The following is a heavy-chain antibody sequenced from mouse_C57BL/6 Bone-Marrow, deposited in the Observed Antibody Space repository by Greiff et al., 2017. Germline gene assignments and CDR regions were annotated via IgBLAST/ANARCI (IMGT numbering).Heavy chain of an antibody. J-gene: IGHJ3*01. CDR2: IYPGDGDT. CDR1: GYAFSSSW. CDR3: ASLEHAY. V-gene: IGHV1-82*01. Sequence: QVQLKESGPELVKPGASVKISCKASGYAFSSSWMNWVKQRPGKGLEWIGRIYPGDGDTNYNGKFKGKATLTADKSSSTAYMQLSSLTSEDSAVYFCASLEHAYWGQGTLVTVSA.